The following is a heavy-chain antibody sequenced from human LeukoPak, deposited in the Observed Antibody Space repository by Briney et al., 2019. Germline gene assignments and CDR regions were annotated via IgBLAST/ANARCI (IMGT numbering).Heavy chain of an antibody. CDR2: ISGSGGST. J-gene: IGHJ4*02. D-gene: IGHD4-17*01. CDR1: GFTFSSYG. V-gene: IGHV3-23*01. Sequence: PGGTLRLSCAASGFTFSSYGMSWVRQAPGKGLEWVSGISGSGGSTYYADSVKGRFTISRDNSKNTLYLQMNSLRAEDTAVYYCARDIGYGDYEFIFDYWGQGTLVTVSS. CDR3: ARDIGYGDYEFIFDY.